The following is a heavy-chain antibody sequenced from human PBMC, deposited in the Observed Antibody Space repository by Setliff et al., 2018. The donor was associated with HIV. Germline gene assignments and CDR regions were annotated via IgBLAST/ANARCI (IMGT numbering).Heavy chain of an antibody. CDR2: IYYSGST. CDR1: GGSISSSSYY. J-gene: IGHJ4*02. D-gene: IGHD3-22*01. CDR3: ARTPDYYDSRGSFDY. Sequence: PSETLSLTCTVSGGSISSSSYYWGWIRQPPGKGLEWIGSIYYSGSTYYNPSLESRVTISVDTSKYQFSLKLSSVTAADTAVYYCARTPDYYDSRGSFDYCGQGTLVTVSS. V-gene: IGHV4-39*07.